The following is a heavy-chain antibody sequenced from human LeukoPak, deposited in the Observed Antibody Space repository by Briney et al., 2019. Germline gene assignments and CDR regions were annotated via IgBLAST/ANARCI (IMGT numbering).Heavy chain of an antibody. CDR2: FDPEDGET. V-gene: IGHV1-24*01. J-gene: IGHJ3*02. CDR3: ARAIGVVVVAATFRDHDAFDI. CDR1: GYTLTELS. D-gene: IGHD2-15*01. Sequence: GASVKVSCKVSGYTLTELSMHWVRQAPGKGLEWMGGFDPEDGETIYAQKFQGRVTMTEDTSTDTAYMELSSLRSEDTAVYYCARAIGVVVVAATFRDHDAFDIWGQGTMVTVSS.